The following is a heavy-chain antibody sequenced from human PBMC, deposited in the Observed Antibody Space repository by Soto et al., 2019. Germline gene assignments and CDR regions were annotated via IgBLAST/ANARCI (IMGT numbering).Heavy chain of an antibody. Sequence: QVQLVESGGGVVQPGRSLRLSCAASGFTFSSYGMHWVRQAPGKGLEWVAVISYDGSNKYYADSVKGRFTISRDNSKNTIYLQMNSLRAEDTAVYYCAKGAPMVRGANDAFDIWGQGTMVTVSS. V-gene: IGHV3-30*18. J-gene: IGHJ3*02. D-gene: IGHD3-10*01. CDR1: GFTFSSYG. CDR2: ISYDGSNK. CDR3: AKGAPMVRGANDAFDI.